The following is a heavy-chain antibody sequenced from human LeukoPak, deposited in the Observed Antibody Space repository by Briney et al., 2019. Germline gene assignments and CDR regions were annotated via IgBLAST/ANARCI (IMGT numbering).Heavy chain of an antibody. J-gene: IGHJ6*02. CDR2: ISYDGSNK. CDR1: GFTFSSYA. V-gene: IGHV3-30*04. D-gene: IGHD3-22*01. Sequence: PGRSLRLSCAASGFTFSSYAMHWVRQAPGKGLEWVAVISYDGSNKYYADSVKGRFTISRDNSKNTLYLQMNSLRAEDTAVYYCARVGYDSSGYYYYYYGMDVWGQGTTVTVSS. CDR3: ARVGYDSSGYYYYYYGMDV.